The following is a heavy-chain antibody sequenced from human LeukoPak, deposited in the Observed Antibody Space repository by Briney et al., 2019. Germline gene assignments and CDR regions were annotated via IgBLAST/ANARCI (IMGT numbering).Heavy chain of an antibody. CDR2: INPNSGGT. V-gene: IGHV1-2*02. D-gene: IGHD6-19*01. Sequence: ASVKLSCKASGYTFTGYYMHWVRQAPGQGLEWMGWINPNSGGTNYAQKFQGRVTMTRDTSISPAYMELSRLRSDDTAVYYCASPTGIAVAGTLLDYWGQGTLVTVSS. J-gene: IGHJ4*02. CDR3: ASPTGIAVAGTLLDY. CDR1: GYTFTGYY.